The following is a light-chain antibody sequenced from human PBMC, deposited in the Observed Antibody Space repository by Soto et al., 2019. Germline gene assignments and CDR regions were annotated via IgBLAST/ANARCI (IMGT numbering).Light chain of an antibody. J-gene: IGKJ1*01. CDR3: QQRSNSWT. CDR1: QSVSSY. V-gene: IGKV3-11*01. Sequence: EIVLTQSPATLSLSPGERATLSCRASQSVSSYLTWYQQKPGQAPRLLIYDASNRATGIPARFSGSGSGTDFTLTISSLEPEDFAVYYCQQRSNSWTFGQGTSVEFK. CDR2: DAS.